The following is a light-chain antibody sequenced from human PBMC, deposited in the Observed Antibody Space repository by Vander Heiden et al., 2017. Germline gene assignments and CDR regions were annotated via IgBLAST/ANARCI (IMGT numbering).Light chain of an antibody. V-gene: IGLV2-14*01. CDR1: SSDIGAYNY. Sequence: QSALTQPASVSGSPGQSITISCTGTSSDIGAYNYVSWYQQHPGEAPKLIILEVGVRPSGISDRFSASKSGNTASLTISGLQAGDEADYYCNSFTTSGTLVFGGGTRLTVL. J-gene: IGLJ2*01. CDR3: NSFTTSGTLV. CDR2: EVG.